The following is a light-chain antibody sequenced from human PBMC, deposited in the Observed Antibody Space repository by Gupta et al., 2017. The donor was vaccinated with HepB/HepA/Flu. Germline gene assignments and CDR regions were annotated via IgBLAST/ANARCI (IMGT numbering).Light chain of an antibody. CDR3: QSADSSGTYGV. Sequence: VSVSPGQTARITCSGDALPKQYAYWYQQKPGQAPVLVIYKDSERPSGIPERFSGSSSGTTVTLTISGVQAEDEADYYCQSADSSGTYGVFGGGTKLPFL. J-gene: IGLJ2*01. CDR1: ALPKQY. V-gene: IGLV3-25*03. CDR2: KDS.